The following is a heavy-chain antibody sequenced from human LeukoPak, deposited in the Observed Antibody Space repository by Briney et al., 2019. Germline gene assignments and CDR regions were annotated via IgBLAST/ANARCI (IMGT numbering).Heavy chain of an antibody. CDR1: GGSISSGSYY. V-gene: IGHV4-61*02. CDR3: ARDTWGELWFGELLW. CDR2: IYTSGST. Sequence: PSETLSLICSVSGGSISSGSYYWSWIRQPAGKGLEWIGRIYTSGSTNYNPSLKSRVTISVDTSKNQFSLKLSSVTAADTAVYYCARDTWGELWFGELLWWGQGTLVTVSS. D-gene: IGHD3-10*01. J-gene: IGHJ4*02.